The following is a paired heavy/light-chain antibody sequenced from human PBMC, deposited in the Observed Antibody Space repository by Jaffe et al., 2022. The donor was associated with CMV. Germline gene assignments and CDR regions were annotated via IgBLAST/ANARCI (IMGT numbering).Heavy chain of an antibody. CDR3: ARHSGYSGSYYVVLNAFDI. J-gene: IGHJ3*02. D-gene: IGHD1-26*01. V-gene: IGHV4-39*01. Sequence: QLQLQESGPGLVKPSETLSLTCTVSGGSISSSSYYWGWIRQPPGKGLEWIGSIYYSGSTYYNPSLKSRVTISVDTSKNQFSLKLSSVTAADTAVYYCARHSGYSGSYYVVLNAFDIWGQGTMVTVSS. CDR2: IYYSGST. CDR1: GGSISSSSYY.
Light chain of an antibody. CDR1: QSLLHSNGYNY. J-gene: IGKJ5*01. V-gene: IGKV2-28*01. Sequence: DIVMTQSPLSLPVTPGEPASISCRSSQSLLHSNGYNYLDWYLQKPGQSPQLLIYLGSNRASGVPDRFSGSGSGTDFTLKISRVEAEDVGVYYCMQALQTITFGQGTRLEIK. CDR3: MQALQTIT. CDR2: LGS.